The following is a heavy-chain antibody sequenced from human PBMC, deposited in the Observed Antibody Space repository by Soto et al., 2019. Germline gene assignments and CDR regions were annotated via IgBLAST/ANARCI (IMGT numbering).Heavy chain of an antibody. Sequence: VQGLDWMGWISAYNGNTNYAQKLQGRVTMTTDKSTSTDYMELRSLRSDDTAVYYCARDSVVPAARPDYWAQGTLVTVPS. CDR2: ISAYNGNT. D-gene: IGHD2-2*01. CDR3: ARDSVVPAARPDY. V-gene: IGHV1-18*01. J-gene: IGHJ4*02.